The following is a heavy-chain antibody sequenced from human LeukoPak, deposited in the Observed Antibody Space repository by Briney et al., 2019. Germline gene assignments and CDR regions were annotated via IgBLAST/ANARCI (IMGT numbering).Heavy chain of an antibody. CDR3: ARLGLLWFGESPTYFDY. J-gene: IGHJ4*02. D-gene: IGHD3-10*01. CDR2: IYTSGST. Sequence: SETLSLTCTVSGGSISSYYWSWIRQPAGKGLEWIGRIYTSGSTNYNPSLKSRVTMSVDTSKNQFSLKLSSVTAADTAVYYCARLGLLWFGESPTYFDYWGQGTLVTVSS. CDR1: GGSISSYY. V-gene: IGHV4-4*07.